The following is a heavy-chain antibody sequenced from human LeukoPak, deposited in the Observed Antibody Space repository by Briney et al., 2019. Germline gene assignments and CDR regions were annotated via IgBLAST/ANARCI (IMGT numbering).Heavy chain of an antibody. CDR3: ARQPKSCAPGIFVTGKACWFDP. Sequence: SETLSLTCTVSDGSDINSSYYWGWIRQPPGKGPEWIGSIYYSGTTYPNPSLKSRVTISVDTSKNQFSLKLSSVTAADTAVYYCARQPKSCAPGIFVTGKACWFDPWGQGTLVTVSP. D-gene: IGHD3-3*01. V-gene: IGHV4-39*01. CDR1: DGSDINSSYY. J-gene: IGHJ5*02. CDR2: IYYSGTT.